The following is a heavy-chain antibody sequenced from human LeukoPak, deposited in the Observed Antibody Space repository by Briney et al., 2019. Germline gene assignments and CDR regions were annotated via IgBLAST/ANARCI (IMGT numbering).Heavy chain of an antibody. J-gene: IGHJ4*02. CDR3: VKGPRPDITVAHTVEN. V-gene: IGHV3-23*01. D-gene: IGHD6-19*01. CDR1: GFIFSNYA. CDR2: ISSRGDST. Sequence: GGSPRLSCAASGFIFSNYAMSWVRQVPGRGLEWVSTISSRGDSTYVADSVKGRFTISRDNSKNSLYLQMNTVRAEDTAVYYCVKGPRPDITVAHTVENWGQGTLVTVSS.